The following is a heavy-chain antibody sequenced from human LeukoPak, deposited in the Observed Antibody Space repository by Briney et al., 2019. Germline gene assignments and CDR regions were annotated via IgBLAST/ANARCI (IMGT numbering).Heavy chain of an antibody. CDR2: ISYDGSNK. J-gene: IGHJ4*02. CDR3: AKRGVVIRVILVGFHKEAYYFES. D-gene: IGHD3/OR15-3a*01. Sequence: PGRSLRLSCAASGFTFSSYAMHWVRQAPGKGLEWVAVISYDGSNKYYADSVKGRFTISRDNHKNTLYLQMNSLRAEGTAVYFCAKRGVVIRVILVGFHKEAYYFESWGQGALVTVSS. CDR1: GFTFSSYA. V-gene: IGHV3-30*04.